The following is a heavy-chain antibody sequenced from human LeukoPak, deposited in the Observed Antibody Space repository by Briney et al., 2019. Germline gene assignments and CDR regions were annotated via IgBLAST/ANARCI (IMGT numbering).Heavy chain of an antibody. CDR1: GFTFRTYA. CDR2: ISSNGGST. V-gene: IGHV3-64*01. CDR3: ARRGSYYGDSMDY. D-gene: IGHD1-26*01. J-gene: IGHJ4*02. Sequence: PGGSLRLSCAASGFTFRTYAMHWVRQAPGKGLEYVSGISSNGGSTYYANSAKGRFTISRDNSKNTLYLQMGSLRAEDMAVYYCARRGSYYGDSMDYWGQGTLVTVSS.